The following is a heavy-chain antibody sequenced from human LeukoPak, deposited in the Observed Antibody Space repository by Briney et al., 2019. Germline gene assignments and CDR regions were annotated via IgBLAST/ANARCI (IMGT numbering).Heavy chain of an antibody. D-gene: IGHD4-17*01. Sequence: GGSLRLSCADAGFTSSNYAMSGVRQAPGKGLEWVSGISSSGGSTYYADSVKGRFTISRDNSKNTLYLQMNSLRAEDTAVYYCAKNIPSEYGDSGGYWGQGTLVTVSS. CDR2: ISSSGGST. CDR3: AKNIPSEYGDSGGY. V-gene: IGHV3-23*01. J-gene: IGHJ4*02. CDR1: GFTSSNYA.